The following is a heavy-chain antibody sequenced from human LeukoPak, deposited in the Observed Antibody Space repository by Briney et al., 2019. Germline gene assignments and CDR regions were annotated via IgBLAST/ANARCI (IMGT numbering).Heavy chain of an antibody. J-gene: IGHJ4*02. V-gene: IGHV3-21*01. CDR1: GFTFRSYS. Sequence: GGSLRLSCAASGFTFRSYSMNWVRQAPGKGLEWVSSISSSSSYIYYADSVKGRFTISRDNSKNTLYLQMNSLRAEDTAVYYCAKDRGSGYSYGSPFDYWGQGTLVTVSS. CDR3: AKDRGSGYSYGSPFDY. D-gene: IGHD5-18*01. CDR2: ISSSSSYI.